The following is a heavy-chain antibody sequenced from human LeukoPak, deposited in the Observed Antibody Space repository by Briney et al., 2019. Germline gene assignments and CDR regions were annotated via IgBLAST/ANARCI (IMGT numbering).Heavy chain of an antibody. D-gene: IGHD3-10*02. J-gene: IGHJ3*02. CDR1: GYTFTSYG. Sequence: GASVKVSCKASGYTFTSYGISWVRQAPGQGLEWMGWINPNSGGTNYAQKFQGRVTMTRDTSISTAYMELSRLRSDDTAVYYCARARTMLGTDAFDIWGQGTMVTVSS. V-gene: IGHV1-2*02. CDR3: ARARTMLGTDAFDI. CDR2: INPNSGGT.